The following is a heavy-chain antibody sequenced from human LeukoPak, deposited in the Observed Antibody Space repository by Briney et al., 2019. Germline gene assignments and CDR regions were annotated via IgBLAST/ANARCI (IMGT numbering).Heavy chain of an antibody. V-gene: IGHV3-48*01. CDR2: ISSSSSTI. D-gene: IGHD4-17*01. CDR3: ARGRIGTTHED. J-gene: IGHJ4*02. Sequence: GGSLRLSCAASGFTFSSYAMSWVRQAPGKGLEWVSYISSSSSTIYYADSVKGRFTISRDNAKNSLYLQMNSLRAEDTAVYYCARGRIGTTHEDWGQGTLVTVSS. CDR1: GFTFSSYA.